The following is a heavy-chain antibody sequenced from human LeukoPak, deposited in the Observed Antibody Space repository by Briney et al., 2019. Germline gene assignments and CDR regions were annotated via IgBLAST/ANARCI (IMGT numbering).Heavy chain of an antibody. J-gene: IGHJ4*02. Sequence: SQTLSLTCAISGDSVSSNSAAWNWIRQSPSRGLEWLGRTYYRSKWYNDYALSVKSRISINPDASKKQFSLQLNSVTPEDTAVYYCARSYSSGWDFESWGQGTLVTVSS. CDR1: GDSVSSNSAA. D-gene: IGHD6-19*01. V-gene: IGHV6-1*01. CDR2: TYYRSKWYN. CDR3: ARSYSSGWDFES.